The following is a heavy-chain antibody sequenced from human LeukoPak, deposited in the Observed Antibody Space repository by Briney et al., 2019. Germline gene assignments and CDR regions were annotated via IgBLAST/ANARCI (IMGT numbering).Heavy chain of an antibody. V-gene: IGHV3-20*04. CDR3: ARIKTVAGMQYYYYYMDV. CDR2: INWNGGST. D-gene: IGHD6-19*01. J-gene: IGHJ6*03. CDR1: GFTFDDYG. Sequence: GGSLRLSCAASGFTFDDYGMSWVRQAPGKGLQWVSGINWNGGSTGYADSVKGRFTISGDNAKNSLYLQMNSLRAEDTALYYCARIKTVAGMQYYYYYMDVWGKGTTVTVSS.